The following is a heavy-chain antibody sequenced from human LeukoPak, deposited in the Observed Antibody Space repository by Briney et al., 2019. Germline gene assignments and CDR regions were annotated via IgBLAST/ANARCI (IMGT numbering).Heavy chain of an antibody. J-gene: IGHJ4*02. CDR3: ARYQGSVTVVTPGPLDY. CDR1: GFTSSDYY. CDR2: ISSSGSTI. D-gene: IGHD4-23*01. V-gene: IGHV3-11*01. Sequence: GGSLRLSCAASGFTSSDYYMSWISQAPGKGLEWVSYISSSGSTIYYADSVKGRFTISRDNAKNSLYLQMNSLRAEDTAVYYCARYQGSVTVVTPGPLDYWGQGTLVTVSS.